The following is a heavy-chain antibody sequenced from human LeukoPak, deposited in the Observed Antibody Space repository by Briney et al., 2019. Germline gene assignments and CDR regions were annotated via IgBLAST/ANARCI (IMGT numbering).Heavy chain of an antibody. D-gene: IGHD4-17*01. Sequence: PSETLSLTCTVSGGSISSYYWSWIRQPPGKGLEWIGYIYYSGSTNYNPSFKSRVTISVDTSKNQFSLKLSSVTAADTAVYYCARDRRNGGDYILDAFDIWGQGTMVTVSS. CDR1: GGSISSYY. V-gene: IGHV4-59*01. CDR3: ARDRRNGGDYILDAFDI. CDR2: IYYSGST. J-gene: IGHJ3*02.